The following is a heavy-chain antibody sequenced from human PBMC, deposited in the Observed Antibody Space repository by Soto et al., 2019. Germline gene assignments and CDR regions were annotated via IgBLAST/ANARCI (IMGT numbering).Heavy chain of an antibody. D-gene: IGHD2-15*01. CDR3: ARGYCSGGSCYLYYFDY. Sequence: SETLSLTCTVSGGSISSYYWSWIRLPPGKGLEWIGYIYYSGSTNYNPSLKSRVTISVDTSKNQFSLKLSSVTAADTAVYYCARGYCSGGSCYLYYFDYWGQGTLVTVSS. J-gene: IGHJ4*02. CDR1: GGSISSYY. V-gene: IGHV4-59*01. CDR2: IYYSGST.